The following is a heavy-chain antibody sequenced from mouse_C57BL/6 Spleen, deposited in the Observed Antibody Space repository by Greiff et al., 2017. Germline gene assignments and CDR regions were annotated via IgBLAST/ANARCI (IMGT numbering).Heavy chain of an antibody. V-gene: IGHV1-9*01. Sequence: VKLQESGAELMKPGASVKLSCKASGYTFTGYWIEWVKQRPGHGLEWIGEILPGSGSTNYNEKFKGKATFTVDTSSNTAYMQLSSLTSADSAIFCCARKTVGYYSRAWFAYWGQGTLVTVSA. D-gene: IGHD1-1*01. CDR3: ARKTVGYYSRAWFAY. CDR1: GYTFTGYW. J-gene: IGHJ3*01. CDR2: ILPGSGST.